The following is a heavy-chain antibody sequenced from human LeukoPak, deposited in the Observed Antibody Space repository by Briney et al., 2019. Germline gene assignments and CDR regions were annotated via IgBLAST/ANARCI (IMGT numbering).Heavy chain of an antibody. CDR3: ARDRYGDYGMDV. D-gene: IGHD4-17*01. J-gene: IGHJ6*02. Sequence: PSQTLSLTCTVSGASISSGGYYWSWIRQHPGKGLERIGYIYYSGSTYCNPSLKSRVTISVDTSKNQFSLKLSSVTAADTAVYYCARDRYGDYGMDVWGQGTTVTVSS. CDR2: IYYSGST. V-gene: IGHV4-31*03. CDR1: GASISSGGYY.